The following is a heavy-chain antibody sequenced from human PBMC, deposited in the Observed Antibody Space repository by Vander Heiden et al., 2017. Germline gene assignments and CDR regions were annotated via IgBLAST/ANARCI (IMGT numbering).Heavy chain of an antibody. J-gene: IGHJ4*02. CDR1: GFTFSSYD. D-gene: IGHD2-15*01. CDR3: ATGCWYASQSSAV. V-gene: IGHV3-30*03. CDR2: LSFDGTNT. Sequence: QLLESGGDVVQPATSMRLSCVVSGFTFSSYDMHGVRQAPGKGLEWVAILSFDGTNTYYAASVKGRFTISRDISKNTLYLQMSSLRLEDTAMYYCATGCWYASQSSAVWGQGTLVTVSS.